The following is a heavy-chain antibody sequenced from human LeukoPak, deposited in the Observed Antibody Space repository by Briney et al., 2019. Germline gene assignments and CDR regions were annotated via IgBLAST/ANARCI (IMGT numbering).Heavy chain of an antibody. J-gene: IGHJ3*02. CDR3: AKVEEGGYDTYDAFDI. Sequence: PGGSLRLSCAASGFTFSSYAMSWVRQAPGKGLEWVSAISGSGGSTYYADSVKGRFTISRDNSKNTLYVQMNSLRAEDTALYYCAKVEEGGYDTYDAFDIWGQGTMVTVSS. V-gene: IGHV3-23*01. CDR1: GFTFSSYA. CDR2: ISGSGGST. D-gene: IGHD5-12*01.